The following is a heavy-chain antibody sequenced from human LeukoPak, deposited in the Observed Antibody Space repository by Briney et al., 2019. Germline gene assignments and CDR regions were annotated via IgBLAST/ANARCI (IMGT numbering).Heavy chain of an antibody. D-gene: IGHD4-23*01. CDR1: GFTFSSYA. J-gene: IGHJ3*02. V-gene: IGHV3-23*01. Sequence: GGSLRLSCAASGFTFSSYAMSWVRQAPGKGLEWVSAISGSGGSTYYADSVKGRLTISRDNSKNTLYLQMNSLRAEDTAVYYCARGRGGNSGQKAFDIWGQGTMVTVSS. CDR2: ISGSGGST. CDR3: ARGRGGNSGQKAFDI.